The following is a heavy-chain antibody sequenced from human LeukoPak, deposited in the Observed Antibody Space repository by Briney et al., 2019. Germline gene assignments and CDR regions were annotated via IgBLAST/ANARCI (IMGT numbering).Heavy chain of an antibody. CDR1: GGSISSYY. CDR2: IYYSGST. V-gene: IGHV4-59*01. D-gene: IGHD3-16*01. Sequence: SETLSLTCTVSGGSISSYYWSWIRQPPGKGLEWIGYIYYSGSTNYNPSLKSRVTISVDTSKNQFSLKLSSVTAADTAVYYCAGGRNRDYPPPYYDYVWGAEDYWGQGTLVTVSS. J-gene: IGHJ4*02. CDR3: AGGRNRDYPPPYYDYVWGAEDY.